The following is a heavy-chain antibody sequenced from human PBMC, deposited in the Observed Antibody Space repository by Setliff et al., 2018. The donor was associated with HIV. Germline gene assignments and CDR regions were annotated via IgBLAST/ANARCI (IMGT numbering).Heavy chain of an antibody. CDR2: IDSNNGNR. Sequence: ASVKVSCKASGYSLSTYAISWVRQAPGQGLEWMGWIDSNNGNRNFAQKFRGRVTMTTDISTTTAYMELSSLRSEDTAVYYCAGRVRDCSGGSCYLDAFDIWGQGTMVTVSS. CDR1: GYSLSTYA. J-gene: IGHJ3*02. CDR3: AGRVRDCSGGSCYLDAFDI. V-gene: IGHV1-18*01. D-gene: IGHD2-15*01.